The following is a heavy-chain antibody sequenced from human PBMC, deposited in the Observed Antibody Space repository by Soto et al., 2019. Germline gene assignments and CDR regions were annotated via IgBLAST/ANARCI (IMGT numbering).Heavy chain of an antibody. CDR2: INHSGST. CDR1: GRSFSGYY. CDR3: ARAKRITTLDYYFGMDV. D-gene: IGHD3-10*01. Sequence: PSETLSLTCAVYGRSFSGYYWSWIRQPPGKGLEWIGEINHSGSTNYNPSLKSRVTISVDTSKNQFSLKLSSVTAADTAVYYCARAKRITTLDYYFGMDVWGQGTTVTVSS. V-gene: IGHV4-34*01. J-gene: IGHJ6*02.